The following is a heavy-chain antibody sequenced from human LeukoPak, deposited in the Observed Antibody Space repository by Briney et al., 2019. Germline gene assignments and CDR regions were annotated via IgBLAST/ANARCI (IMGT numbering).Heavy chain of an antibody. D-gene: IGHD3-9*01. CDR2: ISYDGSNK. V-gene: IGHV3-30-3*01. Sequence: PGRSLRLSCAASGFTFSSYAMHWVRQAPGKGLEWVAVISYDGSNKYYADSVKGRFTISRDNSKNTLYLQMNSLRAEDTAVYYCARDGSNSYYDILTGQSALDYWGQGTLVTVSS. CDR3: ARDGSNSYYDILTGQSALDY. J-gene: IGHJ4*02. CDR1: GFTFSSYA.